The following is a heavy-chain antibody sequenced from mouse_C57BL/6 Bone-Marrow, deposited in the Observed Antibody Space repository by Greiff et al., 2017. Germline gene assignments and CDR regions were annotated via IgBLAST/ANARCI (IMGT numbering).Heavy chain of an antibody. V-gene: IGHV1-55*01. Sequence: VQLQQPGAELVKPGASVKMSCKASGYTFTSYWISWVKQRPGQGLEWIGDIYPASGRTNYNEKFKSKAILTVETSYNTACMQLSSLTSRDSSVFICARSGPLGRSFDYWGQGTTLTVSS. J-gene: IGHJ2*01. CDR3: ARSGPLGRSFDY. D-gene: IGHD4-1*01. CDR2: IYPASGRT. CDR1: GYTFTSYW.